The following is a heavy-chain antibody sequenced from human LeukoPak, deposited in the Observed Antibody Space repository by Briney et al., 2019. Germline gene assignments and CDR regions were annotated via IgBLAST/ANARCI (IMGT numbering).Heavy chain of an antibody. CDR2: ISSSGSTM. CDR1: GFTFSSYS. CDR3: AKDILAAGLFFDY. D-gene: IGHD6-13*01. V-gene: IGHV3-48*04. Sequence: GGSLRLSCAASGFTFSSYSMNWVRLAPGKGLEWVSYISSSGSTMDYADSVKGRFTISRDDAHNSLYLQMNSLRADDTAVYYCAKDILAAGLFFDYWGQGILVTVSS. J-gene: IGHJ4*02.